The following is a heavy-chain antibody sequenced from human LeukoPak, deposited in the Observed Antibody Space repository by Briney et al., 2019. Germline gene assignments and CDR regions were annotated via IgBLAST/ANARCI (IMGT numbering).Heavy chain of an antibody. CDR2: IRYDGSNK. CDR3: ANYDFWSGQRAFDI. Sequence: GGSLRLSCAASGFTFSSYGMHWVRQAPGKGLEWVAFIRYDGSNKYYADSVKGRFTISRDNSKNTLYLQMNSLRAEDTAVYYRANYDFWSGQRAFDIWGQGTMVTVSS. CDR1: GFTFSSYG. V-gene: IGHV3-30*02. D-gene: IGHD3-3*01. J-gene: IGHJ3*02.